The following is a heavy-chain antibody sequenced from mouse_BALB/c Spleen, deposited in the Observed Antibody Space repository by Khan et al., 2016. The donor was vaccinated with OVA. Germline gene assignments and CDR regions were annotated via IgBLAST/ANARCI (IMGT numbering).Heavy chain of an antibody. CDR3: ARWFAY. CDR2: ISYSGGT. Sequence: VQLKESGPGLVKPSQSLSLTCTVTGYSITSDYAWNWIRQFPGNKLEWMGYISYSGGTSYLPSLKSRISITRDTSKNQFFLKLNSVTTEDSATYYCARWFAYWGQGTLVTVS. CDR1: GYSITSDYA. J-gene: IGHJ3*01. V-gene: IGHV3-2*02.